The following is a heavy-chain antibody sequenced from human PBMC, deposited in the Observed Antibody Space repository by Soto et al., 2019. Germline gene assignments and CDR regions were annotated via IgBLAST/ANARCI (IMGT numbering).Heavy chain of an antibody. V-gene: IGHV3-21*01. Sequence: PWGSLRLACAASGFTVRSYGLNWVRQAPGKGLEWVSSISSSSSYIYYADSVKGRFTISRDNAKNSLYLQMNSLRAEDTAVYYCHPHAFDIWGQGTMVTVSS. CDR1: GFTVRSYG. J-gene: IGHJ3*02. CDR3: HPHAFDI. CDR2: ISSSSSYI.